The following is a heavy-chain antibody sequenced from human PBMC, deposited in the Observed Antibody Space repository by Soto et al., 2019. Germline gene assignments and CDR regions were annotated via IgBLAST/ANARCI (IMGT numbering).Heavy chain of an antibody. V-gene: IGHV1-69*01. Sequence: QVQLVQSGAEVKKPGSSVRVSCKPSGGTFSSHGISWVRQAPGRGLEWMGGIIPIAGTTNYAQRFHVRLTINADESTSTAYMELSSLTSEDTAVYYCARDRDSSGWYASYYGMDVWGQGTTVTVSS. CDR3: ARDRDSSGWYASYYGMDV. D-gene: IGHD6-19*01. CDR2: IIPIAGTT. CDR1: GGTFSSHG. J-gene: IGHJ6*02.